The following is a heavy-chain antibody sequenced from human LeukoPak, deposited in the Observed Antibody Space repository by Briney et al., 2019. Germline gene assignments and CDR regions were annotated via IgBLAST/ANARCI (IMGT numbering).Heavy chain of an antibody. Sequence: ASVKVSCKASGYTFTSYGISWVRQAPGQGLEWMGWISAYNGNTNYAQKLQGRVAMTRDMSTSTVYMELSSLRSEDTAVYYCARSYYYDSSTHDSWGQGTLVTVSS. CDR3: ARSYYYDSSTHDS. CDR1: GYTFTSYG. D-gene: IGHD3-22*01. J-gene: IGHJ4*02. CDR2: ISAYNGNT. V-gene: IGHV1-18*01.